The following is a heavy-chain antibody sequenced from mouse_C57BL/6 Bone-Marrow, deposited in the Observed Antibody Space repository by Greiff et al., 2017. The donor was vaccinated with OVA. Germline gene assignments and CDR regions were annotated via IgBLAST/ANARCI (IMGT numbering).Heavy chain of an antibody. CDR3: ATSTMVKGFSY. CDR1: GYTFTSYG. CDR2: IYPRSGNT. V-gene: IGHV1-81*01. Sequence: QVQLKESGAELARPGASVKLSCKASGYTFTSYGISWVKQRTGQGLEWIGEIYPRSGNTYYNETFKGKATLTADKSSSTAYMELRSLTSEDSAVYFCATSTMVKGFSYWGQGTLVTVSA. D-gene: IGHD2-2*01. J-gene: IGHJ3*01.